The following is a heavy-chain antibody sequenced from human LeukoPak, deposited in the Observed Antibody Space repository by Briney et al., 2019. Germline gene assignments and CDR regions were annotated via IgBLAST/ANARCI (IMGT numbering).Heavy chain of an antibody. Sequence: SETVSLTCTVSGGSLSSYFWSWIRQPPGKGLEWIGYINYSGSSDYNPSLKSRVTFSVDTSKNQFSLRLSSVTAADTAVYYCGRRTYYDTLTGYNYWYFDLWGRATLVTVSS. J-gene: IGHJ2*01. D-gene: IGHD3-9*01. CDR1: GGSLSSYF. CDR3: GRRTYYDTLTGYNYWYFDL. V-gene: IGHV4-59*01. CDR2: INYSGSS.